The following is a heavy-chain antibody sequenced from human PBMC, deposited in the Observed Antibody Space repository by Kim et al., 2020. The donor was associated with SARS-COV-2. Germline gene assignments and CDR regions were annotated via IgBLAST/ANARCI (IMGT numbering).Heavy chain of an antibody. CDR1: GFTFTTYT. J-gene: IGHJ4*02. Sequence: GGSLRLSCVASGFTFTTYTMNWVRQAPGKGLEWVSGISGGGGSTYYADSVKGRFTISRDSSKNTLYLQMNSLRAEDTAVYYCAKELRLTRQTTGGDFFDSGGQGTLVTVPS. CDR3: AKELRLTRQTTGGDFFDS. D-gene: IGHD3-10*01. V-gene: IGHV3-23*01. CDR2: ISGGGGST.